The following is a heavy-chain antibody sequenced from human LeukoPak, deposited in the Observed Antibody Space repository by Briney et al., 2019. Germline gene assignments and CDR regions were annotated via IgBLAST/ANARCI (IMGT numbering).Heavy chain of an antibody. J-gene: IGHJ5*02. CDR3: ARGLTSYSRSSHRFDP. Sequence: AETLSLTCAVSRGSISSYYWSWIRQPPGKGLQWIGYVYYSGSPNYNPSLRSRVTISVDTSKNQFSLKLSSVTAAHTAIYYCARGLTSYSRSSHRFDPWGQGTLVTVPS. V-gene: IGHV4-59*01. D-gene: IGHD6-6*01. CDR1: RGSISSYY. CDR2: VYYSGSP.